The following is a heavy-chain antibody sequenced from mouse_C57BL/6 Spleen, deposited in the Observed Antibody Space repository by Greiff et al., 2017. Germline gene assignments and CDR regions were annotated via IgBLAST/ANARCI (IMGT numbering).Heavy chain of an antibody. J-gene: IGHJ3*01. CDR3: ARGPHAYYSNSWFAY. V-gene: IGHV5-4*03. Sequence: DVKLVESGGGLVKPGGSLKLSCAASGFTFSSYAMSWVRQTPEKRLEWVATISDGGSYTYYPDNVKGRFTISRDNAKNNLYLQMSHLKSEDTAMYYCARGPHAYYSNSWFAYWGQGTLVTVSA. D-gene: IGHD2-5*01. CDR2: ISDGGSYT. CDR1: GFTFSSYA.